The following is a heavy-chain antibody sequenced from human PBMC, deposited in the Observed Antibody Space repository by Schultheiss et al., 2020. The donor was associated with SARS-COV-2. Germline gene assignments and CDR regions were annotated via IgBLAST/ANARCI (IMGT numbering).Heavy chain of an antibody. CDR3: ARHSSGPDY. CDR1: GFTFSSYA. J-gene: IGHJ4*02. CDR2: ISYDGSNK. V-gene: IGHV3-30*04. Sequence: GESLKISCSASGFTFSSYAMHWVRQAPGKGLEWVAVISYDGSNKYYADSVKGRFTISRHNSKNTLYLQMNSLRAEDTAVYYCARHSSGPDYWGQGTLVTVSS. D-gene: IGHD6-19*01.